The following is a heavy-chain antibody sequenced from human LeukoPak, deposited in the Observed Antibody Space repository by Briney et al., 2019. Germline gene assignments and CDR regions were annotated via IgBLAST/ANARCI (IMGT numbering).Heavy chain of an antibody. CDR2: IYPSGST. CDR3: ARSTATTPWYFDY. V-gene: IGHV4-38-2*01. CDR1: GYSISSGSY. J-gene: IGHJ4*02. D-gene: IGHD4-11*01. Sequence: SETLSLTCAVSGYSISSGSYWGWIRQPPGKGLEWIAIIYPSGSTYYNPSLKSRVTISVDTSKNQFSLKMTSVTAADTAVYYCARSTATTPWYFDYWGQGTLVTVSS.